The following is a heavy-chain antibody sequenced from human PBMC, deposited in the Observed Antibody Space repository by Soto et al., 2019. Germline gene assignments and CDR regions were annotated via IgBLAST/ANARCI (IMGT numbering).Heavy chain of an antibody. V-gene: IGHV3-23*01. CDR1: GFTFSGYA. D-gene: IGHD3-10*01. J-gene: IGHJ4*01. CDR3: TFKGTFHSHY. Sequence: PGGSLRLSCAGSGFTFSGYAMTWVRQAPGKGLEWVSVINTCDDRPDYADSVKGRFTISRDNSNNMIYLQTNSLRAEDTAIYCCTFKGTFHSHYWGHGTPVTVSS. CDR2: INTCDDRP.